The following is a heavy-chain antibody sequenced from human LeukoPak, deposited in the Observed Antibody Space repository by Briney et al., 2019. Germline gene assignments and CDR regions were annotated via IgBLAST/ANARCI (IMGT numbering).Heavy chain of an antibody. D-gene: IGHD3-10*01. CDR3: ARLGVGVRQDY. V-gene: IGHV4-34*01. CDR1: GGSFSGYY. CDR2: INHSGST. Sequence: SETLSLTCAVYGGSFSGYYWSRIRQPPGKGLEWIGEINHSGSTNYNPSLKSRVTISVDTSKNQFSLKLSSVTAADTAVYYCARLGVGVRQDYWGQGTLVTVSS. J-gene: IGHJ4*02.